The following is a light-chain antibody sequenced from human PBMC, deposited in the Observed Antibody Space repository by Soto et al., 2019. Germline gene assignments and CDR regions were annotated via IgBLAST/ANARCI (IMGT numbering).Light chain of an antibody. CDR1: SSDIAGYNF. CDR3: SSYTTVFTYV. CDR2: EDI. J-gene: IGLJ1*01. V-gene: IGLV2-8*01. Sequence: QSVLTQPPSASGSPGQSVTISCTGTSSDIAGYNFVSWYQLHPGKAPKLMIYEDIKRPSGVPDRFSGSKSGNTASLTISGLQTEDEADYYCSSYTTVFTYVFGTGTKVTVL.